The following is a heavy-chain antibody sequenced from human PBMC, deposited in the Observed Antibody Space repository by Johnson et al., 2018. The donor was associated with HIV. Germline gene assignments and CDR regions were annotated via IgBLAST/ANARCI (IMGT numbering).Heavy chain of an antibody. V-gene: IGHV3-30*09. Sequence: VQLVESGGGVVQPGRSLRLSCAASGFTFISYAMHWVRQAPGKGLEWVAVISYDGSNKYYADSVKGRFAISRDNSKNTLYLQMNSLRAEDTAVYYCAPWTAIWGQGTMVTVSS. D-gene: IGHD3/OR15-3a*01. CDR2: ISYDGSNK. CDR1: GFTFISYA. CDR3: APWTAI. J-gene: IGHJ3*02.